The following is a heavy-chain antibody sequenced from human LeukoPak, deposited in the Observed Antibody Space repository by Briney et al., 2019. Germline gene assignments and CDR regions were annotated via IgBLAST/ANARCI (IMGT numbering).Heavy chain of an antibody. CDR3: ARSSPGNYGDYQFDY. CDR1: GFTFSNYG. J-gene: IGHJ4*02. CDR2: ISYDGSNK. D-gene: IGHD4-17*01. Sequence: GGSLRLSCAASGFTFSNYGMHWVRQAPGKGLEWVAVISYDGSNKYYADSVKGRFTISRDNSKNTLYLQMNSLRAEDTAVYYCARSSPGNYGDYQFDYWGQGTLVTVSS. V-gene: IGHV3-33*05.